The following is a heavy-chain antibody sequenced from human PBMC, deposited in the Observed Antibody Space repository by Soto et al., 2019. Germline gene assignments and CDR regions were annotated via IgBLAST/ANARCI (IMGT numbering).Heavy chain of an antibody. CDR3: ARLWFGEPVDY. CDR1: GGSISSYY. D-gene: IGHD3-10*01. CDR2: IYYSGST. Sequence: QVQLQESGPGLVKPSETLSLTCTVSGGSISSYYWSWIRQPPGKGLEWIGYIYYSGSTNYNPPLKSXXTXSXXTSKNQFSLKLSSVTAADTAVYYCARLWFGEPVDYWGQGTLVTVSS. V-gene: IGHV4-59*08. J-gene: IGHJ4*02.